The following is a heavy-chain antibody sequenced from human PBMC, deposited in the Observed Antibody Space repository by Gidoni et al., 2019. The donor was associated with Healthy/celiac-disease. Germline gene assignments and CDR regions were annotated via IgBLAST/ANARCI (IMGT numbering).Heavy chain of an antibody. Sequence: QVQLQQWGAGLLKPSETLSLTCAVYGGSFSGYYWSWIRQPPGKGLEWIGEINHSGSTNYNPSLKSRVTISVDTSKNQFSLKLSSVTAADTAVYYCARSTQLWLRAPNRDYDYWGQGTLVTVSS. CDR2: INHSGST. J-gene: IGHJ4*02. CDR3: ARSTQLWLRAPNRDYDY. D-gene: IGHD5-18*01. V-gene: IGHV4-34*01. CDR1: GGSFSGYY.